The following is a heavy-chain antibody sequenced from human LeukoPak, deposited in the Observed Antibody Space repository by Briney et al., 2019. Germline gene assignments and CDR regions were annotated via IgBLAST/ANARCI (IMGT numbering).Heavy chain of an antibody. D-gene: IGHD2-2*01. CDR2: ISGSGGST. CDR3: PKDLRGCSSSSCYYRFDY. V-gene: IGHV3-23*01. Sequence: PGGSLRLSCAASGFPFSSYAMSWVRQAPGKGLEWVSAISGSGGSTYYADSVKGRFTISRDNSKNTLYLQMNSLRADDTAVYYCPKDLRGCSSSSCYYRFDYWGQGTLVTVSS. J-gene: IGHJ4*02. CDR1: GFPFSSYA.